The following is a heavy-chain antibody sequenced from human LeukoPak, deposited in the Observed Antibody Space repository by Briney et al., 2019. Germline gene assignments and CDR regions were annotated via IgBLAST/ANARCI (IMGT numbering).Heavy chain of an antibody. CDR3: ASLYGSGLSFDY. V-gene: IGHV4-39*07. CDR1: GGSISSSSYY. CDR2: IYYSGST. J-gene: IGHJ4*02. D-gene: IGHD3-10*01. Sequence: SETLSLTCTVSGGSISSSSYYWGWIRQPPGKGLEWIGSIYYSGSTYYNPSLKSRVTISVDTSKNQFSLKLSSVTAADTAVYYCASLYGSGLSFDYWGQGTLVTVSS.